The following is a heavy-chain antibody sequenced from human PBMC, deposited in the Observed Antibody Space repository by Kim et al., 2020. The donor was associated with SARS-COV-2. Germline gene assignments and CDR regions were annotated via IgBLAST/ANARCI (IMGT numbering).Heavy chain of an antibody. CDR2: VYHTGAT. CDR1: GDSISTGNW. Sequence: SETLSLTCAVSGDSISTGNWWSWVRQPPGKGLEWIGEVYHTGATNYNPSLKSRVTVSMDKSQNKFSLNLSYVTAADTAVYYCARAYDNWGQGTLVTVSS. CDR3: ARAYDN. V-gene: IGHV4-4*02. J-gene: IGHJ4*02.